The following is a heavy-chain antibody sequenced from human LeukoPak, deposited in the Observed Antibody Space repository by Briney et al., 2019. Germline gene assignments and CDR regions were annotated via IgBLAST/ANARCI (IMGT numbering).Heavy chain of an antibody. V-gene: IGHV4-4*02. Sequence: SGTLSLTCGVSGDPHRRGNYWNSVRQPPRKGLEWIGDIYQSGITNYNPSLKSRVTMSVDKSKNEFSLKLDSVTAADTAVYYCARDPRPRGGWFYFDYWGQGILVTVSS. J-gene: IGHJ4*02. CDR1: GDPHRRGNY. CDR3: ARDPRPRGGWFYFDY. D-gene: IGHD6-19*01. CDR2: IYQSGIT.